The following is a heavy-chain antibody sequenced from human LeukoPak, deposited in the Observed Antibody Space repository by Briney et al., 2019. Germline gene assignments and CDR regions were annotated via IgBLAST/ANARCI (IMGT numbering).Heavy chain of an antibody. Sequence: GGSLRLSCAASGFIFSSYGMHWVRQAPGEGLEWVAVIWSDGSSKYYSDSVKGRVTISRDNSKNTVYLQMNSLRAEDTAMYYCAREGGRVGAPLDYWGQGTLVTVSS. CDR3: AREGGRVGAPLDY. V-gene: IGHV3-33*08. J-gene: IGHJ4*02. D-gene: IGHD1-26*01. CDR2: IWSDGSSK. CDR1: GFIFSSYG.